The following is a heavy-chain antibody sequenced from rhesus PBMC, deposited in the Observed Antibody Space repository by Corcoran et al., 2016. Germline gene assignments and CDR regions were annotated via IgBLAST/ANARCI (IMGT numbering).Heavy chain of an antibody. J-gene: IGHJ4*01. V-gene: IGHV4-169*01. Sequence: QLQLQESGPGLVKPSETLSVTCAVPGGSISSNYWSWIRQPPGKGLEWIGRIYGSGSSTNYNPSLKSRVTLSVDTSKNQLSLKLSSVTAADTAVYYCARPLAAGMDFDYWGQGVLVTVSS. CDR2: IYGSGSST. CDR1: GGSISSNY. D-gene: IGHD6-13*01. CDR3: ARPLAAGMDFDY.